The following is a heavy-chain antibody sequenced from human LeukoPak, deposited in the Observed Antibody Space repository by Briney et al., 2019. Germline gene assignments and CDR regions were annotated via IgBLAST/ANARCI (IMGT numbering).Heavy chain of an antibody. CDR3: AKDCLYHSDSNGYYYFDC. V-gene: IGHV3-23*01. D-gene: IGHD3-22*01. CDR2: ISGSGGST. CDR1: GFTFSNYA. Sequence: GGSLRLSCAASGFTFSNYAMSWVRQAPGKGLEWVSAISGSGGSTYYADSVKGRFTISRDNSKNTQHLQMNSLRAGDTAVYYCAKDCLYHSDSNGYYYFDCWGQGTLATVSS. J-gene: IGHJ4*02.